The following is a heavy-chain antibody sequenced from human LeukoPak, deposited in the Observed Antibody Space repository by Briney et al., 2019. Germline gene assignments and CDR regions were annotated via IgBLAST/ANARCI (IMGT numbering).Heavy chain of an antibody. CDR3: AKASVAIPQYCNS. CDR2: ISGTGSST. D-gene: IGHD2-2*02. V-gene: IGHV3-23*01. Sequence: GGSLRLSCEASGFTFGDYAMNWVRQAPGKGLEWVSTISGTGSSTYYADSAKGRFTISRDNSKDTLFLQLNSLTAADTAMYFCAKASVAIPQYCNSWGQGTLVTVSS. CDR1: GFTFGDYA. J-gene: IGHJ5*02.